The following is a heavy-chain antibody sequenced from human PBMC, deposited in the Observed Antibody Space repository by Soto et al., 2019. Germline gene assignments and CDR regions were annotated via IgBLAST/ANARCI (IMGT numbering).Heavy chain of an antibody. V-gene: IGHV3-7*01. J-gene: IGHJ4*02. D-gene: IGHD2-15*01. Sequence: EVQLVESGGGLVQPGESLRLSCAASGLTFSSFWMTWVRQAPGKGLEWVANIKQDGSEKYYLDSVNGRFTISRDNAKNSLYLQMNSLRVEDTAVYYCATSGYCSSGGCYSRWGQGTLVTVSS. CDR1: GLTFSSFW. CDR2: IKQDGSEK. CDR3: ATSGYCSSGGCYSR.